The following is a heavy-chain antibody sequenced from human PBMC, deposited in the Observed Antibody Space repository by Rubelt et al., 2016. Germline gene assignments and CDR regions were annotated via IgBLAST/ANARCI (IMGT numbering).Heavy chain of an antibody. J-gene: IGHJ5*02. D-gene: IGHD6-19*01. Sequence: GKGLEWVSSISSSSYIYYADSMKGRFTISRDNAKNSLYLQMNSLRAEDTAVYYCARDLAPGYSSGWYEYWFDPWGQGTLVTVSS. CDR2: ISSSSYI. CDR3: ARDLAPGYSSGWYEYWFDP. V-gene: IGHV3-69-1*01.